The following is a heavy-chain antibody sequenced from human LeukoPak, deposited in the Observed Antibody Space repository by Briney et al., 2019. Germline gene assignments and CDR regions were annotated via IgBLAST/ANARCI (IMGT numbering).Heavy chain of an antibody. CDR3: ARHGANYYYYYMDV. Sequence: GGSLRLSCAASGFTFSSYWMHWVRQAPGKGLVWVSRINSDGSITSYADSVTGRFTISRDNAKNTLYLQMNSLRAEDTAVYYCARHGANYYYYYMDVWGKGTTVTVSS. V-gene: IGHV3-74*01. D-gene: IGHD3-16*01. CDR2: INSDGSIT. CDR1: GFTFSSYW. J-gene: IGHJ6*03.